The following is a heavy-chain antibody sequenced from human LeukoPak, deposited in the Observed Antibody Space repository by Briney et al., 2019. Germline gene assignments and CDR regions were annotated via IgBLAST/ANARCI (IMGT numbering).Heavy chain of an antibody. D-gene: IGHD3-10*01. CDR2: SGST. J-gene: IGHJ6*01. CDR3: ARDQLVRGVFDYYYYGMD. Sequence: SGSTNYNPSLKSRVTISVDTSKTQFSLKLSSVTAADTAVYYCARDQLVRGVFDYYYYGMD. V-gene: IGHV4-59*01.